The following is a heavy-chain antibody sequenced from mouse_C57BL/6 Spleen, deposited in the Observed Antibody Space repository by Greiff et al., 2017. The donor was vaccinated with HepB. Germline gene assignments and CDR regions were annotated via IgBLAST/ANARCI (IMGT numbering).Heavy chain of an antibody. J-gene: IGHJ2*01. CDR1: GFSLTSYA. Sequence: VHLVESGPGLVAPSQSLSITCTVSGFSLTSYAISWVRQPPGKGLEWLGVIWTGGGTNYNSALKSRLSISKDNSKSQVFLKMNSLQTDDTARYYCARGSTLDWAYFDYWGQGTTLTVSS. CDR3: ARGSTLDWAYFDY. V-gene: IGHV2-9-1*01. D-gene: IGHD4-1*01. CDR2: IWTGGGT.